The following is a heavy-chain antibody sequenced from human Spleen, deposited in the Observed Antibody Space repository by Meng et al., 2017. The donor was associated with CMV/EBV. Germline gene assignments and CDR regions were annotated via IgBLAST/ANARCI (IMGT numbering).Heavy chain of an antibody. Sequence: SVRSDIYFWSSIRQPPGKGLEWIGYIYYSGSTNYNPSLKRRVTISVDTSKNQFSLKLSSVTAADTAVYYCARRRGLSHFYYYGMDVWGQGTTVTVSS. D-gene: IGHD3-16*02. CDR1: SVRSDIYF. V-gene: IGHV4-61*07. J-gene: IGHJ6*02. CDR3: ARRRGLSHFYYYGMDV. CDR2: IYYSGST.